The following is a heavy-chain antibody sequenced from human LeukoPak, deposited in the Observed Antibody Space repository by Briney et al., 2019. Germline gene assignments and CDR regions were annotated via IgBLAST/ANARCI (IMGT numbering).Heavy chain of an antibody. CDR1: GYSISSGYY. CDR2: IYHSGST. V-gene: IGHV4-38-2*02. D-gene: IGHD2-2*01. CDR3: ARGPLVPAAMERGFDWGY. Sequence: PSETLSLTCTVSGYSISSGYYWGWIRQPPGKGLGWIGSIYHSGSTYYNPSLKSRFTISVDTSKNQFSLKLSSVTAADTAVYYCARGPLVPAAMERGFDWGYWGQGTLVTVSS. J-gene: IGHJ4*02.